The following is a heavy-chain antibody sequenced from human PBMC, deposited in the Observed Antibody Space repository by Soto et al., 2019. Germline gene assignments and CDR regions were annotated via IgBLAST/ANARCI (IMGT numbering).Heavy chain of an antibody. D-gene: IGHD3-10*01. CDR1: GYTFTGYY. Sequence: ASVKVSCKASGYTFTGYYMHWVRQAPGQGLEWMGWINPNSGGTNYAQKFQGWVTMTRDTSISTAYMELSRLRSDDTAVYYCARGFTMVRQSTYYYYGMDVWGQGTTVTVSS. J-gene: IGHJ6*02. V-gene: IGHV1-2*04. CDR3: ARGFTMVRQSTYYYYGMDV. CDR2: INPNSGGT.